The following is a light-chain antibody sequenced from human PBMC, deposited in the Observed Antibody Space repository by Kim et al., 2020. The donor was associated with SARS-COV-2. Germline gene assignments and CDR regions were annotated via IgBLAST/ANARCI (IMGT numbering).Light chain of an antibody. CDR3: NSRDSSGNHWV. CDR1: SLRSDY. V-gene: IGLV3-19*01. J-gene: IGLJ3*02. CDR2: GKN. Sequence: ALGQTVRITGQGDSLRSDYASWYQQKPEQAPVLVIYGKNNRPSGIPDRFSGSSSGNTASLTITGAQAEDEADYYCNSRDSSGNHWVFGGGTKLTVL.